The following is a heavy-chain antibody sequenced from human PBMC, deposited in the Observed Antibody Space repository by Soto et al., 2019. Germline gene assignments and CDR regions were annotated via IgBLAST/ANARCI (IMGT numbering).Heavy chain of an antibody. J-gene: IGHJ6*03. CDR2: ISSSSSYI. V-gene: IGHV3-21*01. CDR3: ARANYDYGDYYYYYYMDV. Sequence: GGSLRLSCAASGFTFSSYSMNWVRQAPGKGLEWVSSISSSSSYIYYADSVKGRFTISRDNAKNSLYLQMNSLRAEDTAVYYCARANYDYGDYYYYYYMDVWGKGTTVTVSS. D-gene: IGHD4-17*01. CDR1: GFTFSSYS.